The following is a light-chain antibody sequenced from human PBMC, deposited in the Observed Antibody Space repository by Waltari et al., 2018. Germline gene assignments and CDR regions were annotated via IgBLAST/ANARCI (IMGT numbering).Light chain of an antibody. CDR2: EVS. V-gene: IGLV2-14*01. CDR3: SSYTSSSTLV. Sequence: SALTQPASVSGSPGQSITISCTGTSSDVGGYNYVSWYQQHPGKAPKLLIYEVSNRPSGVSYRFSGSKSGNTASLTISGLQAEDEADYYCSSYTSSSTLVFGGGTKLTVL. J-gene: IGLJ2*01. CDR1: SSDVGGYNY.